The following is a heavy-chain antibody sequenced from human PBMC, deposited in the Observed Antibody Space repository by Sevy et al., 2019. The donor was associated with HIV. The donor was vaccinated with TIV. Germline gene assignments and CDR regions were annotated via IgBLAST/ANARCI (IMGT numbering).Heavy chain of an antibody. CDR3: ARTRSIAVAGIRPDAFDI. Sequence: GESLKISCKGSGYSFTSYWIGWVRQMPGKGLEWVGIIYPGDSDTRDSPSFQGQVTISADKSISTANLQWSSLKASDTAMYYCARTRSIAVAGIRPDAFDIWGQGTMVTVSS. CDR1: GYSFTSYW. D-gene: IGHD6-19*01. J-gene: IGHJ3*02. V-gene: IGHV5-51*01. CDR2: IYPGDSDT.